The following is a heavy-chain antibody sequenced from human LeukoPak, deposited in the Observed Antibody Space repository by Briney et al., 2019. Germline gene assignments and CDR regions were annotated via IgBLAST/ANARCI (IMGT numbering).Heavy chain of an antibody. D-gene: IGHD6-13*01. CDR3: AAYSSSWYGSLNM. V-gene: IGHV4-4*07. CDR2: IYIGGST. Sequence: SETLSLTCIVSGGSISSYYWNWIRQSAGKGLEWIGRIYIGGSTNYNPSLKSRVTISVDTSKNQFSLKLSSVTAADTAVYYCAAYSSSWYGSLNMWGQGTLVTVSS. CDR1: GGSISSYY. J-gene: IGHJ4*02.